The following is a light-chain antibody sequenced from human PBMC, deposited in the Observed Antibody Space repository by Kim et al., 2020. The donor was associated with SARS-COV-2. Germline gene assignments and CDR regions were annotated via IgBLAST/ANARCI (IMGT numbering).Light chain of an antibody. V-gene: IGKV3-15*01. CDR1: QSVSSN. J-gene: IGKJ4*01. CDR3: QQYNNWPPLT. CDR2: DAS. Sequence: EIVMRQSPATLSVSPGDRATLSCRASQSVSSNLAWYQQKPGQTPRLLIYDASTRATGIPARFSGSGSGTEFTLTISSLQSEDFAVYYCQQYNNWPPLTFGGGTKVDIK.